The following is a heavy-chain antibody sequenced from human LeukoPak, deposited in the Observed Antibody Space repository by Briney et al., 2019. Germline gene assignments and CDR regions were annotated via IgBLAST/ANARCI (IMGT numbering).Heavy chain of an antibody. V-gene: IGHV5-51*01. CDR3: ARVLITFGGVIDVGAFDI. CDR2: TYPGDSDT. Sequence: GESLKISCKGSGYSFTSYWIGWVRQMPGKGLEWMGITYPGDSDTRYSPSFQGQVTISADKSISTAYLQWSSLKASDTAMYYCARVLITFGGVIDVGAFDIWGQGTMVTVSS. J-gene: IGHJ3*02. D-gene: IGHD3-16*02. CDR1: GYSFTSYW.